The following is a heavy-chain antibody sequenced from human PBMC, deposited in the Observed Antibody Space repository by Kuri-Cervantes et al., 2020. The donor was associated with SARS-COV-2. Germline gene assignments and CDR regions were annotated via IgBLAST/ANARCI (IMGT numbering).Heavy chain of an antibody. CDR1: GFTFSSYG. CDR2: ISYDGSNK. Sequence: LSLTCAASGFTFSSYGMHWVRQAPGRGLEWVAVISYDGSNKYYADSVKGRFTISRDNSKNTLYLQMNSLRAEDTAVYYCARDTAMVSGQFDPRGQGTLVTVSS. CDR3: ARDTAMVSGQFDP. V-gene: IGHV3-30*03. J-gene: IGHJ5*02. D-gene: IGHD5-18*01.